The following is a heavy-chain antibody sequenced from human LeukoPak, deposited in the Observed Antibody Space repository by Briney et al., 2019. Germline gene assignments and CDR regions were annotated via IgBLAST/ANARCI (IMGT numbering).Heavy chain of an antibody. CDR1: GFTFSNTW. CDR2: IKTKNDGETT. V-gene: IGHV3-15*01. CDR3: ATNPLY. J-gene: IGHJ4*02. Sequence: GGSLRLSCAASGFTFSNTWMSWVRQAPGKGLEWVGRIKTKNDGETTNYAAPVKGRFTISRDDSNNTLYLLMNSLRIEDTAVYYCATNPLYWGQGTLVTVSS.